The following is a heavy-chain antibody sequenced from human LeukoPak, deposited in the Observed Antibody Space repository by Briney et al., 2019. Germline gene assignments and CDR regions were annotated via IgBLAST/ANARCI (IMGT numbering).Heavy chain of an antibody. Sequence: PGGSLRLSCAASGFPFSSYGMHWVRQAPGKGLEWVAVISYDGSNKHYADSVKGRFTISRDNSKNTLYLQMNSLRAEDTAVYFCAREFRKPSTGDWGQGTLVTVSS. CDR2: ISYDGSNK. CDR3: AREFRKPSTGD. CDR1: GFPFSSYG. J-gene: IGHJ4*02. D-gene: IGHD1-14*01. V-gene: IGHV3-30*03.